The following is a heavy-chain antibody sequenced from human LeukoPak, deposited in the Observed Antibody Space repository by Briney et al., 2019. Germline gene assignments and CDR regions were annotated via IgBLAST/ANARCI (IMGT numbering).Heavy chain of an antibody. D-gene: IGHD3-3*02. CDR2: IYTSGST. V-gene: IGHV4-4*07. Sequence: SETLSLTCTVSGGSISSYYWSWIRQPAGKGLEWIGRIYTSGSTNYNPSLKSRVTMSVDTSKNQFSLKLSSVTAADTAVYHCARDPELAFQHYYGMDVWGQGTTVTVSS. CDR3: ARDPELAFQHYYGMDV. J-gene: IGHJ6*02. CDR1: GGSISSYY.